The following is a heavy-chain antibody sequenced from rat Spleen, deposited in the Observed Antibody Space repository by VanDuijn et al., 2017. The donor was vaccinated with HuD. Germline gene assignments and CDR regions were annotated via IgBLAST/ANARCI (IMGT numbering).Heavy chain of an antibody. D-gene: IGHD3-8*01. CDR1: GFTFSDYD. CDR3: TSSSVVAPYYFDY. J-gene: IGHJ2*01. CDR2: ISYDGSTT. Sequence: EVQLVESGGGLVQPGRSMKFSCAASGFTFSDYDMAWVRQAPTKGLEWVASISYDGSTTYYRDSVKGRFTISRDNAKSTLYLQMDSLRSEDTATYYCTSSSVVAPYYFDYWGQGVMVTVSS. V-gene: IGHV5-20*01.